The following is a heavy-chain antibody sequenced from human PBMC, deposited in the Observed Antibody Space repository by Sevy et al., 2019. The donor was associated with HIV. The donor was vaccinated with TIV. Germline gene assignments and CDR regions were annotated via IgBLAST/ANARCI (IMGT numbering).Heavy chain of an antibody. V-gene: IGHV1-2*02. J-gene: IGHJ6*02. CDR2: INPNSGGT. D-gene: IGHD2-2*01. CDR3: ARADIVVVPAATGGVYYYYGMDV. CDR1: GYTFTGYY. Sequence: ASVKVSCKASGYTFTGYYMHWVRQAPGQGLEWMGWINPNSGGTNYAQKFQGRVTMTRDTSISTAYMDLGRLRSDDTAVYYCARADIVVVPAATGGVYYYYGMDVWGQGTTVTVSS.